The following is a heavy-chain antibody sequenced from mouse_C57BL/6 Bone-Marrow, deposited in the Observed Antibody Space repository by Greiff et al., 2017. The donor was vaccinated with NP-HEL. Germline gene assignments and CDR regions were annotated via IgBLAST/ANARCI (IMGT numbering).Heavy chain of an antibody. CDR2: IDPANGNT. Sequence: EVQLQQSVAELVRPGASVKLSCTASGFTIKNTYMHWVKQRPEQGLEWIGRIDPANGNTKYAPKFQGKATITADTSSNTAYLQLSSLTSEDTAIYYCARGTYYYGSSSFYYYAMDYWGQGTSVTVSS. J-gene: IGHJ4*01. D-gene: IGHD1-1*01. V-gene: IGHV14-3*01. CDR1: GFTIKNTY. CDR3: ARGTYYYGSSSFYYYAMDY.